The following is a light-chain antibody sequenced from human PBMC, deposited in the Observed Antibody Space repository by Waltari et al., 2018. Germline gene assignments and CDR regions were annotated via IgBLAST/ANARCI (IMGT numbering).Light chain of an antibody. CDR2: LVS. J-gene: IGKJ1*01. CDR3: MQARQTPWT. V-gene: IGKV2-28*01. CDR1: QSLLHSSGYTF. Sequence: DIVMTQSPLSLPVSPGEPASISCRSSQSLLHSSGYTFLDWYVQKPGQAPQLLIYLVSDRASGVPDRFSGSGSGTDFTLKSSRVEAEDVGLYYCMQARQTPWTFGQGTKVEI.